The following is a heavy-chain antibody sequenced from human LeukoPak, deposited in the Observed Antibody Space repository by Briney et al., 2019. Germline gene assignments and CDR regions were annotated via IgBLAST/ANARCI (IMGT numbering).Heavy chain of an antibody. CDR2: ISSNGGST. CDR3: ARGGSTVLQVDY. J-gene: IGHJ4*02. V-gene: IGHV3-64*01. CDR1: GFTFSGYS. Sequence: GGSLRLSCAASGFTFSGYSMNWVRQAPGKGLEYVSAISSNGGSTYYANSVKGRFTISRDNSKNTLYLQMGSLRAEDMAVYYCARGGSTVLQVDYWGQGTLVTVSS. D-gene: IGHD4/OR15-4a*01.